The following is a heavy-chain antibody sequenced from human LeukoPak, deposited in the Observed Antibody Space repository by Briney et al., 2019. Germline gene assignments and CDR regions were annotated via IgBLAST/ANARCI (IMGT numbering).Heavy chain of an antibody. CDR3: ARSCSRYCSGGSCYSGVLGYFDY. CDR2: LSGSGGST. D-gene: IGHD2-15*01. J-gene: IGHJ4*02. Sequence: GGSLRLSCAASGFTFSSYAMSWVRQAPGKGLEWVSVLSGSGGSTYYADSVKGRFTISRDNSKNSLYLHMTSLIAEDTAVYYCARSCSRYCSGGSCYSGVLGYFDYWGQGTLVTVSS. CDR1: GFTFSSYA. V-gene: IGHV3-23*01.